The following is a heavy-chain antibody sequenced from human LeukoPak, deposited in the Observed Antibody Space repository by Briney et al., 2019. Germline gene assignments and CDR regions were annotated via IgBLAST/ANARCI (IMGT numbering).Heavy chain of an antibody. CDR2: IRSKANSYAT. D-gene: IGHD3-22*01. V-gene: IGHV3-73*01. CDR1: GFTFSGSA. J-gene: IGHJ3*02. Sequence: GGSLRLSCAASGFTFSGSAMHWVRQASGKGLEWVGRIRSKANSYATAYAASVKGRVTISRDDSKNTAYLQMNSLKTEDTAVYYCTTLYDSGGYPTFDAFDIWGQGTMVTVSS. CDR3: TTLYDSGGYPTFDAFDI.